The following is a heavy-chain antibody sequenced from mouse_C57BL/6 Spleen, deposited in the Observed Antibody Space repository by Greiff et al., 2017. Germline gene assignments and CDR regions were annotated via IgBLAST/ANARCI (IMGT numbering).Heavy chain of an antibody. CDR1: GYSITSGYD. CDR3: ARDDYDGYWYVDV. V-gene: IGHV3-1*01. Sequence: VQLKESGPGMVKPSQSLSLTCTVTGYSITSGYDWHWIRPFPGNKLEWMGYISYSGSTNYNPSLKSRISITHDTSKNHFFLTLNSVTTEDTATYYCARDDYDGYWYVDVWGTGTTVTVSS. D-gene: IGHD2-4*01. J-gene: IGHJ1*03. CDR2: ISYSGST.